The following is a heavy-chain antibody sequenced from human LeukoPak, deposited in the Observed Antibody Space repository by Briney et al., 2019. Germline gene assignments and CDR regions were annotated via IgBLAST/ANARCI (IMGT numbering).Heavy chain of an antibody. J-gene: IGHJ4*02. CDR1: GYSFSIYW. CDR2: TYPGDSDT. CDR3: ARRGSGSYSFDY. D-gene: IGHD1-26*01. V-gene: IGHV5-51*01. Sequence: GESLKISCKGSGYSFSIYWIVWVRQMPGKGLECMGITYPGDSDTRYSPSFQGQVTTSADKSISTAYLQWSSLKASDTAMYYCARRGSGSYSFDYWGQGTLVTVSS.